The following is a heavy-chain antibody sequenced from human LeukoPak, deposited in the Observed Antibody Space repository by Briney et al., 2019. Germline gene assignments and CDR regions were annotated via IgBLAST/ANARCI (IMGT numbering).Heavy chain of an antibody. V-gene: IGHV3-23*01. CDR1: RFIFSNYA. CDR3: AKWGDYDILTGYYDSDY. Sequence: GASLRLSCAASRFIFSNYAMSWVRQAPGKGLEWVSAIVGRGSSTYYADSVKGRFTISRDNSKNTLYLQLNRLRAEDTAVYYCAKWGDYDILTGYYDSDYWGQGTLVTVSS. D-gene: IGHD3-9*01. CDR2: IVGRGSST. J-gene: IGHJ4*02.